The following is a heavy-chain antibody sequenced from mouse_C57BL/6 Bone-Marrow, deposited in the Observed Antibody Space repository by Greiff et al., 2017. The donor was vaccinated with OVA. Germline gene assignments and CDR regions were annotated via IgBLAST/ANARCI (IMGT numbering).Heavy chain of an antibody. V-gene: IGHV6-6*01. CDR3: TRDYDYDRGYWYFDV. J-gene: IGHJ1*03. CDR1: GFTFSDAW. Sequence: EVQLVESGGGLVQPGGSMKLSCAASGFTFSDAWMDWVRQSPEKGLEWVAEIRNKANNHATYYAESVKGRFTISRDDSKSSVYLQMNSLRAEDTGIYYCTRDYDYDRGYWYFDVWGTGTTVTVSS. D-gene: IGHD2-4*01. CDR2: IRNKANNHAT.